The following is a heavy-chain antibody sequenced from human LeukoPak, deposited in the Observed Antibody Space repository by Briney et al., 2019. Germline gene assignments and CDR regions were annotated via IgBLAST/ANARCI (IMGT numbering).Heavy chain of an antibody. J-gene: IGHJ6*04. D-gene: IGHD6-13*01. CDR2: IIPIFGTA. CDR1: GGTFSSYA. Sequence: SVKVSCKASGGTFSSYAISWVRQAPGQGLEWMGGIIPIFGTANYAQRFQGRVTITADKSTSTAYMELSSLRSEDTAVYYCARVAAADSFGMDVWGKGTTVTVSS. CDR3: ARVAAADSFGMDV. V-gene: IGHV1-69*06.